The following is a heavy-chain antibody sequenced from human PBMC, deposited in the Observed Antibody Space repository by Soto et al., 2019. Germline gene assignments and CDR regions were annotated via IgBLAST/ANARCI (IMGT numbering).Heavy chain of an antibody. CDR1: GFTFSSYS. Sequence: GGSLRLSCAASGFTFSSYSMNWVRQAPGKGLEWVSSISSSGGSTYYADSVKGRFTISRDNSKNTLYLQMNSLRAEDTAVYYCARGYDFWSGYYTFDYWGQGTLVTVSS. CDR3: ARGYDFWSGYYTFDY. D-gene: IGHD3-3*01. V-gene: IGHV3-23*01. CDR2: ISSSGGST. J-gene: IGHJ4*02.